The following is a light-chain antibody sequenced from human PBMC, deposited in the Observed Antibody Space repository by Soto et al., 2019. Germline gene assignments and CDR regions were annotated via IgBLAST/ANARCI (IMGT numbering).Light chain of an antibody. J-gene: IGKJ1*01. CDR3: QQYGGSTRT. CDR1: QSVTTQ. V-gene: IGKV3-20*01. Sequence: IVLTQSPGTLSLSPGERATLSCRASQSVTTQLAWYQQKPGQAPRLIIHGASSRATGVPDRITGSGSGTDFTLSIIRLEPEDFAVYYCQQYGGSTRTFGQGTKVDI. CDR2: GAS.